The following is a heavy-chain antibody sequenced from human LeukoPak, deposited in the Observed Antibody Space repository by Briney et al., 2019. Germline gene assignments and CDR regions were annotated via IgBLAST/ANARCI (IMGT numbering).Heavy chain of an antibody. CDR1: GFTLSSYA. CDR3: ARVGGSRANWFDP. Sequence: GSLRLSCAASGFTLSSYAMSWVRQPPGKGLEWIGEINHSGSTNYNPSLKSRVTISVDMSRNQFSLNLSSVTAADTAVYYCARVGGSRANWFDPWGQGTLVTVSS. J-gene: IGHJ5*02. D-gene: IGHD2-15*01. V-gene: IGHV4-34*01. CDR2: INHSGST.